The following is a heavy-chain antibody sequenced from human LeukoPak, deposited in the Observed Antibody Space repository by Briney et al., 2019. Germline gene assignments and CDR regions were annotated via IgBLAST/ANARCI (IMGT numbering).Heavy chain of an antibody. CDR3: ARGGSYLSAFDI. J-gene: IGHJ3*02. CDR1: GGSISSYY. D-gene: IGHD1-26*01. Sequence: SETLSLTCTVSGGSISSYYWSWIRQPPGKGLEWIGYIYYSGSTNYNPSLKSRVTISVDTSKNQFSLKLSSVTAADTAVYYCARGGSYLSAFDIWGQGTMVTVSS. V-gene: IGHV4-59*01. CDR2: IYYSGST.